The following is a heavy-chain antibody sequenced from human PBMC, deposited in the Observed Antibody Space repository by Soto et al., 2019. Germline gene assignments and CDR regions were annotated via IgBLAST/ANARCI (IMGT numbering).Heavy chain of an antibody. CDR3: ARIGMRWFDP. CDR1: GYPFTSYD. Sequence: XSVKVSCKASGYPFTSYDINWVRQATGQGLEWMGWMNPNSGNTGYAQKFQGRISMTRNTSISTAYMELSSLRSDDMAVYYCARIGMRWFDPCGQGTLVTVSS. CDR2: MNPNSGNT. J-gene: IGHJ5*02. D-gene: IGHD1-26*01. V-gene: IGHV1-8*01.